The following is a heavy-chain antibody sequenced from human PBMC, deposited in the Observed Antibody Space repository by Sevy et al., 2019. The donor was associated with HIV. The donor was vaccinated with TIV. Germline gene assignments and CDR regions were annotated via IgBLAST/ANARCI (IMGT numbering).Heavy chain of an antibody. CDR1: GGSISSYF. V-gene: IGHV4-59*01. CDR2: IYFTGNT. CDR3: ARHEAAAAGRAFF. J-gene: IGHJ4*02. Sequence: SETLSLTCSVSGGSISSYFWTWVRQSPGKGLEWIGNIYFTGNTDYSPSLKSRVTLSLDTSKSQFSLTLKSVTAADTAVYYCARHEAAAAGRAFFWGQGTLVTVSS. D-gene: IGHD6-13*01.